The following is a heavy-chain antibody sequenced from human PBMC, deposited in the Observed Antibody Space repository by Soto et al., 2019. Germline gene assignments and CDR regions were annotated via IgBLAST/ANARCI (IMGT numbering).Heavy chain of an antibody. D-gene: IGHD4-17*01. CDR2: IYYSGST. CDR3: ARDPGPTVTTDVGDGY. CDR1: GGSISSGGYY. Sequence: PSETLSLTCTVSGGSISSGGYYWSWIRQHPGKGLEWIGYIYYSGSTYYNPSLKSRVTISVDTSKNQFSLKLSSVTAADTAVYYCARDPGPTVTTDVGDGYWGQGTLVTVSS. J-gene: IGHJ4*02. V-gene: IGHV4-31*03.